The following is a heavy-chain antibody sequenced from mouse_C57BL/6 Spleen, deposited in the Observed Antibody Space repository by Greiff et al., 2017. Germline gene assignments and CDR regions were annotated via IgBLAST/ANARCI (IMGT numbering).Heavy chain of an antibody. V-gene: IGHV14-2*01. D-gene: IGHD1-1*01. CDR1: GFNIKDYY. CDR3: ARYYGSSYLHFDV. CDR2: IDPEDGET. Sequence: EVQLQQSGAELVKPGASVKLSCTASGFNIKDYYMHWVKQRTEQGLAWIGRIDPEDGETKYAPKFQGKATITADTSSNTAYLQLSSLTSEDTAVYYCARYYGSSYLHFDVWGTGTTVTVSS. J-gene: IGHJ1*03.